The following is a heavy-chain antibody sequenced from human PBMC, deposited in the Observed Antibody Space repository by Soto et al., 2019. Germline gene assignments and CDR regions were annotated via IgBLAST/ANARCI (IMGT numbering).Heavy chain of an antibody. D-gene: IGHD2-2*01. V-gene: IGHV1-18*01. CDR1: GYSFMKYG. J-gene: IGHJ4*02. CDR2: ISPYSGYT. Sequence: ASVKVSCKGFGYSFMKYGINWVRQAPGQGLEWVGWISPYSGYTHSAQRFHGRLTLTTDTAASTAYMELRILRSADTALYYCAREASVLIPAAQPSRFDSWGQGTLVTVSS. CDR3: AREASVLIPAAQPSRFDS.